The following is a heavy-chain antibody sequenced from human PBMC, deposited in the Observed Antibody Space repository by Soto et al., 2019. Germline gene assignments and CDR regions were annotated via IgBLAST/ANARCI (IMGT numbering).Heavy chain of an antibody. J-gene: IGHJ5*02. CDR3: ARDRRLGYYDSSGSNWFDP. Sequence: ASVKVSCKASGYTFTSYGISWVRQAPGQGLEWMGWISAYNGNTNYAQKLQGRVTMTTDTSTSTAYMELRSLRSDDTAVYYCARDRRLGYYDSSGSNWFDPWGQGTLVTVSS. V-gene: IGHV1-18*01. CDR2: ISAYNGNT. D-gene: IGHD3-22*01. CDR1: GYTFTSYG.